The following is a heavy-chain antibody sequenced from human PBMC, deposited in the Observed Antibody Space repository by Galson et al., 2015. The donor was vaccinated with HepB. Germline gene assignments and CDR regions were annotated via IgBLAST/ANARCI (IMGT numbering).Heavy chain of an antibody. CDR1: GFSFGSYA. D-gene: IGHD2-21*02. V-gene: IGHV3-30-3*01. CDR2: ISYDGSNK. CDR3: ATRVVTAHLPDN. Sequence: SLRLSCAASGFSFGSYAMHWVRQAAGKGLEWVAVISYDGSNKYYADSVKGRFTISRDNSKNTLYLQMNSLRPEDTALYYCATRVVTAHLPDNWGQGTLVTVSS. J-gene: IGHJ4*02.